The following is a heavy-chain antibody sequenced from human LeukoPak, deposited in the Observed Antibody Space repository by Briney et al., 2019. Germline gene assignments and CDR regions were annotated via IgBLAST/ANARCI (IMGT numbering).Heavy chain of an antibody. D-gene: IGHD3/OR15-3a*01. CDR1: GYTFTIYY. J-gene: IGHJ4*02. V-gene: IGHV1-46*01. CDR3: ARDWTSSLYD. Sequence: GASVSVSYMDSGYTFTIYYMHGVRQAPGQGRDWMGMIKSTGGSTDYAQKLQGSVTINNDTSTSTVYLELSSLRSEDTAVYYCARDWTSSLYDWGQGTLVT. CDR2: IKSTGGST.